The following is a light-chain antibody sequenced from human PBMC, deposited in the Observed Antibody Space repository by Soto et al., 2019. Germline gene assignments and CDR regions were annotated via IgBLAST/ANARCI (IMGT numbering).Light chain of an antibody. CDR1: QSVDSSL. Sequence: EIVLTQSPGTLSLSPGERATLSCRASQSVDSSLLAWYQQKPGQAPRLLIYGASSRATGIPDRFSGSGSGTDFTLTISRLEPEDFAVYYCQQYGSSQITFGQGTRLEI. V-gene: IGKV3-20*01. J-gene: IGKJ5*01. CDR2: GAS. CDR3: QQYGSSQIT.